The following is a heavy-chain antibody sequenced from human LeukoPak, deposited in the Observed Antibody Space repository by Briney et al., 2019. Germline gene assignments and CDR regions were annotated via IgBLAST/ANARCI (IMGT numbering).Heavy chain of an antibody. D-gene: IGHD3-3*01. CDR3: AKGGSGYYPPYYYYMDV. CDR1: GFTFSSYA. Sequence: GRSLRLSCAASGFTFSSYAMSWVRQAPGKGLEWVSAISGSGGSTYYADSVKGRFTISRDNSKNTLYLQMNSLRAEDTAVYYCAKGGSGYYPPYYYYMDVWGKGTTVTVSS. J-gene: IGHJ6*03. CDR2: ISGSGGST. V-gene: IGHV3-23*01.